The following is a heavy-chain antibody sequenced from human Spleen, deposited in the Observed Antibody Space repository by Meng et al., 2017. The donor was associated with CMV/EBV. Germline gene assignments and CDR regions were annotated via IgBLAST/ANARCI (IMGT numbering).Heavy chain of an antibody. D-gene: IGHD3-10*01. CDR2: IRSKANSYET. CDR3: TRSLWFGESLDWFDP. Sequence: FPLSGSAMHWGRQASGKGLEWVGRIRSKANSYETAYAASVKGRFTVSRDDSKNTAYLQMNSLKTEDTAVYYCTRSLWFGESLDWFDPWGQGTLVTVSS. J-gene: IGHJ5*02. V-gene: IGHV3-73*01. CDR1: FPLSGSA.